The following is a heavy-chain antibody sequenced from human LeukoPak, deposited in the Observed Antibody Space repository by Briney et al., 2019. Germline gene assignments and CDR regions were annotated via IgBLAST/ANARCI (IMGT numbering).Heavy chain of an antibody. J-gene: IGHJ4*02. CDR3: ASPLSSGWSEFDY. V-gene: IGHV4-4*07. D-gene: IGHD6-19*01. CDR1: GGSISSYY. Sequence: SETLSLTCTVSGGSISSYYWSWIRQPAGKGLEWIGRIYTSGSTYYNPSLKSRVTISVDTSKNQFSLKLSSVTAADTAVYYCASPLSSGWSEFDYWGQGTLVTVSS. CDR2: IYTSGST.